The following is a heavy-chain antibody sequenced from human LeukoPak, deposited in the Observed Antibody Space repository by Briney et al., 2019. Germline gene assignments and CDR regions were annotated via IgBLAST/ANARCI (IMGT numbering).Heavy chain of an antibody. CDR2: VWYNGSNK. Sequence: GGSLRLSCAASGFTFSSFGMHWVHQAPGKGLEWVADVWYNGSNKYYAESVRGRFTISRDNSKNTLYLQMNSLRAEDTAVYYCSRGGYGDYNNWFDPCGQGTLVIVSS. J-gene: IGHJ5*02. CDR1: GFTFSSFG. V-gene: IGHV3-33*01. D-gene: IGHD4-17*01. CDR3: SRGGYGDYNNWFDP.